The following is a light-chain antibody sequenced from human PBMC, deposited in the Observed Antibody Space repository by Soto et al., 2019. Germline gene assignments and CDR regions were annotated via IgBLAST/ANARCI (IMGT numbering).Light chain of an antibody. Sequence: EIVLTQSPGTLSLSPGERATLSCRASQSVSSSYLAWYQQKPGQAPRLLIYGASSRATGILDRFSGSGFGTDFTLTISRLEPEDFAVYYCQQYGSSPRTFGQGTKVDIK. CDR2: GAS. J-gene: IGKJ1*01. CDR3: QQYGSSPRT. V-gene: IGKV3-20*01. CDR1: QSVSSSY.